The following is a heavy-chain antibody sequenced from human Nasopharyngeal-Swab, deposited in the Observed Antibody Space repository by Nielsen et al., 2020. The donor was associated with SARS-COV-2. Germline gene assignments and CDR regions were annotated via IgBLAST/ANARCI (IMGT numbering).Heavy chain of an antibody. J-gene: IGHJ6*03. CDR1: GFTFSSYW. V-gene: IGHV3-7*01. Sequence: GESLKISCAASGFTFSSYWMSWVRQAPGKGLEWVANIKQDGSEKYYVDSVKGRFTISRDNAKNSLYLQMNSLRAEETAVYYCARHPYCSGGSCYRRYYYYMDVWGKGTTVTVSS. CDR3: ARHPYCSGGSCYRRYYYYMDV. CDR2: IKQDGSEK. D-gene: IGHD2-15*01.